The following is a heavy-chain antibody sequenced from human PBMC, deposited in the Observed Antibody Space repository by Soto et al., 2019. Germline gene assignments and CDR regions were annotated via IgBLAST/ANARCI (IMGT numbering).Heavy chain of an antibody. CDR1: GGPFSRGGYY. CDR3: AREGSYKNYYYYGMDV. CDR2: IFYTGST. J-gene: IGHJ6*02. D-gene: IGHD2-15*01. V-gene: IGHV4-31*03. Sequence: SETLSLTCTVSGGPFSRGGYYWSWIRQHPGKGLECIGYIFYTGSTYYNPTLKSRVTMSVDTSKRQFSLNLSSLTAADTAVYYCAREGSYKNYYYYGMDVWGQGTTVTVSS.